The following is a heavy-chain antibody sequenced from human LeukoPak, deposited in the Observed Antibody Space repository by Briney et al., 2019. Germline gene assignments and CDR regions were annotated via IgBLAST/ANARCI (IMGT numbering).Heavy chain of an antibody. CDR3: ARDLPYYYEKNAFDI. CDR1: GFTFSSYS. V-gene: IGHV3-21*01. J-gene: IGHJ3*02. CDR2: ISSSSYI. D-gene: IGHD3-22*01. Sequence: PGGSLRLSCAASGFTFSSYSMNWVRQAPGKGLEWVSSISSSSYIYYADSVKGRFTISRDNAKNSLYLQMNSLRAEDTAVYYCARDLPYYYEKNAFDIWGQGTMVTVSS.